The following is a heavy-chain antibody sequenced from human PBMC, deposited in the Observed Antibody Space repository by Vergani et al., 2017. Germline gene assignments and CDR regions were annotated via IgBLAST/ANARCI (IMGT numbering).Heavy chain of an antibody. Sequence: QVQLVESGGGVVQPGRSLRLSCAASGFTFSSYGMHWVRQAPGKGLEWVAVIWYDGSNKYYADSVKGRFTISRDNSKNTLYLQMNSLRAEDTAVYYCARVGADYDILTGIRYYFDYWGQGTLVTVSS. D-gene: IGHD3-9*01. CDR3: ARVGADYDILTGIRYYFDY. J-gene: IGHJ4*02. CDR1: GFTFSSYG. V-gene: IGHV3-33*01. CDR2: IWYDGSNK.